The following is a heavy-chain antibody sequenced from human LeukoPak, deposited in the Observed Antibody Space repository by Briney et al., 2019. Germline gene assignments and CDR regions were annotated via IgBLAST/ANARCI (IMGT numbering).Heavy chain of an antibody. CDR3: AKTAPAAIYWFDP. CDR2: ISGSGGRT. D-gene: IGHD2-2*02. J-gene: IGHJ5*02. Sequence: GGSLRLSCAASGFTFSSYGMTWVRQTPGKGLEWVSAISGSGGRTYYADSVKGRFTISRDNSKNTLYLQMNSLRAEHTAVYYCAKTAPAAIYWFDPWGQGTLVTVSS. CDR1: GFTFSSYG. V-gene: IGHV3-23*01.